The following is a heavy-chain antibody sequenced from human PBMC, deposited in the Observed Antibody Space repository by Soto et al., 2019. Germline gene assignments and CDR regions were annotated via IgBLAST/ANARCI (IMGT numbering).Heavy chain of an antibody. CDR3: ARPVEMAKRHDAFYI. Sequence: GESLKISCKGSGYSFTSYWIGWVRQMPGKGLEWMGIIYPGDSDTRYSPSFQGQVTISADKSISTAYLQWSSLKASDTAMYYCARPVEMAKRHDAFYIWGQVTMVTVSS. D-gene: IGHD5-12*01. CDR2: IYPGDSDT. J-gene: IGHJ3*02. CDR1: GYSFTSYW. V-gene: IGHV5-51*01.